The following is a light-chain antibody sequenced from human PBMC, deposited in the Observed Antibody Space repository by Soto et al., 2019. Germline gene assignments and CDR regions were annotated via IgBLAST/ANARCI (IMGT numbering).Light chain of an antibody. CDR3: SSYSSSRTAV. V-gene: IGLV2-14*01. CDR2: EVS. Sequence: QSVLTQPASVSGSPGQSITISCTGSSSDVGGYKYVSWDQQYPGKAPKLMIYEVSNRTSGVSNRFSGSKSGNTASLTISGLQAEDEADYYCSSYSSSRTAVFGGGTKLTVL. J-gene: IGLJ2*01. CDR1: SSDVGGYKY.